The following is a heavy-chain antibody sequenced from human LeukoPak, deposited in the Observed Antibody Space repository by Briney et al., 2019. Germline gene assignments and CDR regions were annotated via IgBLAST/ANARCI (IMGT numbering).Heavy chain of an antibody. J-gene: IGHJ4*02. CDR3: AKDYYGSGSYYLGEIEFDS. D-gene: IGHD3-10*01. CDR1: GFTFSSYA. V-gene: IGHV3-30*04. CDR2: ISYDGSNK. Sequence: GGSLRLSCAVSGFTFSSYAMHWVRQAPGKGLEWVAVISYDGSNKYYADSVKGRFTISRDNSKNTLYLQMNSLRAEDTAVYYCAKDYYGSGSYYLGEIEFDSWGQGTLVTVSS.